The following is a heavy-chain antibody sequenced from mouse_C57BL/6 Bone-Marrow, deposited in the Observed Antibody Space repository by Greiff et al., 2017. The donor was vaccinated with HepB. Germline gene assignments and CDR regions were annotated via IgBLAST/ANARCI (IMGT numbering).Heavy chain of an antibody. CDR1: GFTFSDAW. V-gene: IGHV6-6*01. CDR2: IRNKANNHAT. Sequence: EVKLVESGGGLVQPGGSMKLSCAASGFTFSDAWMDWVRQSPEKGLEWVAEIRNKANNHATYYAESVKGRFTISRDESKSSVYLQMNSLRAEDTGIYYCTRDAGISFYAMDYWGQGTSVTVSS. CDR3: TRDAGISFYAMDY. D-gene: IGHD1-1*01. J-gene: IGHJ4*01.